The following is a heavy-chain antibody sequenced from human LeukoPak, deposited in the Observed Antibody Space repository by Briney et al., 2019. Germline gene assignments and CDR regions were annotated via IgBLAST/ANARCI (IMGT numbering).Heavy chain of an antibody. Sequence: GGSLRLSCAASGFIFTDYGMHWVRQAPGKGLDWVAFIRYDEKNYYADSVKGRFTISRDNSKNTLYLQINSLRAEDTAVYYCAKDHLPGIVVADRDYWGLGTLVTVSS. D-gene: IGHD6-19*01. V-gene: IGHV3-30*02. J-gene: IGHJ4*02. CDR3: AKDHLPGIVVADRDY. CDR2: IRYDEKN. CDR1: GFIFTDYG.